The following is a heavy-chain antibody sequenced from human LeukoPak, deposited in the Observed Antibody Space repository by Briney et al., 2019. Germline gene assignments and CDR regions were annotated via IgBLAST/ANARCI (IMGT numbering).Heavy chain of an antibody. CDR1: GGSISSSSYY. V-gene: IGHV4-61*02. D-gene: IGHD4-17*01. Sequence: SETLPLTCTVSGGSISSSSYYWSWIRQPAGKGLEWIGRISASGRTNYNSALKSRVTMSVDTSKNQFSLRVKSVTAADTAVYYCAREYGDFDYWSQGTLVTVSS. J-gene: IGHJ4*02. CDR2: ISASGRT. CDR3: AREYGDFDY.